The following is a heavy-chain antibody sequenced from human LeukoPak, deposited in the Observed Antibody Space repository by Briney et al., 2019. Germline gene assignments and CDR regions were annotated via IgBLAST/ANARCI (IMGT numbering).Heavy chain of an antibody. CDR1: GGSISSGGYS. J-gene: IGHJ4*02. CDR2: IYHSGST. Sequence: PSETLSLTCAVSGGSISSGGYSWSWIRQPPGKGLEWIGYIYHSGSTYYNPSLKSRVTISVDTSKNQFSLKLSSVTAADTAVYYCARLSRDGYYFDYWGQGTLVTVSS. CDR3: ARLSRDGYYFDY. D-gene: IGHD5-24*01. V-gene: IGHV4-30-2*01.